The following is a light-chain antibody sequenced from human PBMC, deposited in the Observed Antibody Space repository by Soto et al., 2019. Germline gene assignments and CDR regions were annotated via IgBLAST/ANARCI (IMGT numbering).Light chain of an antibody. V-gene: IGKV3-20*01. CDR1: QSVSSSY. CDR3: QQYGSSGT. CDR2: GAS. J-gene: IGKJ1*01. Sequence: EIVLTQSPGTLSLSPGERATLSCRASQSVSSSYLAWYQQKPGQAPRLLIYGASSRATGIPDRCSGSGSGTDFPLTISRLEPEDFAVYYCQQYGSSGTFGQGTKVEIK.